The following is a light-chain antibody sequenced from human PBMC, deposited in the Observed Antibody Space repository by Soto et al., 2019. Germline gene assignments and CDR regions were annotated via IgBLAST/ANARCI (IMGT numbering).Light chain of an antibody. V-gene: IGLV3-21*02. J-gene: IGLJ2*01. CDR2: DDR. Sequence: SYELTQPPSVSVAPGQTATITCGGNNIGSKSVHWYQQRPGQAPVLVVYDDRDRPSGIPDRFSGSNSGNTATLTISRVGVGDEAEYHCQEWDSTLDQWIFGRGTKVTVL. CDR3: QEWDSTLDQWI. CDR1: NIGSKS.